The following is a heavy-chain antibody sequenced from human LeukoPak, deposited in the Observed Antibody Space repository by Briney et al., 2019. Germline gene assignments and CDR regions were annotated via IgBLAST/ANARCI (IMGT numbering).Heavy chain of an antibody. CDR3: ARRSSNPVGAIDY. Sequence: PSETLSLTCIVSGDSIRNSNYYWGWIRQPPGKGLEWIGSFTYGGGTYYNPSLKSRVTISVGTSKNQFSLKVTSVTAADTAVYYCARRSSNPVGAIDYWGQGTLVIVSS. D-gene: IGHD1-26*01. CDR1: GDSIRNSNYY. CDR2: FTYGGGT. V-gene: IGHV4-39*01. J-gene: IGHJ4*02.